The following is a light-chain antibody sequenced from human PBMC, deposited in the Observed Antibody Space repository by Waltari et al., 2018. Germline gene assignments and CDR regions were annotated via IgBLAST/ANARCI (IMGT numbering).Light chain of an antibody. V-gene: IGKV3-20*01. CDR2: GAS. CDR3: KKYGSSPLT. J-gene: IGKJ4*01. CDR1: QSVSSSY. Sequence: EIVLTQSPGTLSLSPGERATLSCRASQSVSSSYLAWYQQKPGQAPRLLIYGASSRTTGITDRFSGSGSGTDFTLTISRLEPEDFAVYYCKKYGSSPLTFGGGTKGEIK.